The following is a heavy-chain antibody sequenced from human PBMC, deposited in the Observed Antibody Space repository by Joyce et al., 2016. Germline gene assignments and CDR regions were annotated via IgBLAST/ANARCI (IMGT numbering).Heavy chain of an antibody. V-gene: IGHV4-34*01. D-gene: IGHD1-26*01. CDR3: ARRVGAVASLAMDV. CDR2: VSDGGST. Sequence: QVQLQQWGAGLLKPSETLSLTCAVYRGSFSGYYWTWIPQPPGKGLDGIGGVSDGGSTKYNPSLNSRVTISEDTSQNQFALRLRSLTAADTAVYYCARRVGAVASLAMDVWGKGTTVIVSS. J-gene: IGHJ6*03. CDR1: RGSFSGYY.